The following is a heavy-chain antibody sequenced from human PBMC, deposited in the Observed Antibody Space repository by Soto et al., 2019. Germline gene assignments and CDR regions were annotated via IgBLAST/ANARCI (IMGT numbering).Heavy chain of an antibody. Sequence: QVQLAQSGAEVKKPGASVKVSCKVSGHTLTELSMHWVRLAPGKGLEWMGGFDHEDGETISAQKLQCRVTMTEDTSTDSTYLELSSLRSEDTAVYYCAAGGTRWLHSPFDYWGQGTLVTISS. D-gene: IGHD1-1*01. CDR1: GHTLTELS. CDR2: FDHEDGET. J-gene: IGHJ4*02. V-gene: IGHV1-24*01. CDR3: AAGGTRWLHSPFDY.